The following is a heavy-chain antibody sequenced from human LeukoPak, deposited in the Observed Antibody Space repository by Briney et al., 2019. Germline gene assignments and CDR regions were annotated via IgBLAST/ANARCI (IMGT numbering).Heavy chain of an antibody. CDR2: ILGSGGST. CDR3: AKWGDYDVLTGYYVPDY. CDR1: GFTFSSYA. Sequence: GGSLRLSCAASGFTFSSYAMSWVRQAPGKGLEWVSAILGSGGSTYYADSVKGRFTVSRDNSKSTLYLQMNSLRAEDTALYYCAKWGDYDVLTGYYVPDYWGQGTLVTVSS. D-gene: IGHD3-9*01. J-gene: IGHJ4*02. V-gene: IGHV3-23*01.